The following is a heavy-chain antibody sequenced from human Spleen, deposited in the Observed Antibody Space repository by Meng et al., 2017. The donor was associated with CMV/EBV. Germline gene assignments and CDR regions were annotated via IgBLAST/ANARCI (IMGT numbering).Heavy chain of an antibody. CDR1: GYSITSGYF. J-gene: IGHJ5*02. CDR2: IYYSGST. Sequence: SETLSLTCSVSGYSITSGYFWGWIRQPPGGGLEYIGYIYYSGSTNYKPSLKSRVTISVDTSKNQFSLKLTSLTAADTAVYYCARGGSWFDPWGQGTLVTVSS. CDR3: ARGGSWFDP. V-gene: IGHV4-38-2*02. D-gene: IGHD2-15*01.